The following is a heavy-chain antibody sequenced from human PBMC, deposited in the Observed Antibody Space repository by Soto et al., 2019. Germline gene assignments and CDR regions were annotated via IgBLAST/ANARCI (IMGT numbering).Heavy chain of an antibody. J-gene: IGHJ6*02. CDR2: IKSKTDGGTT. CDR3: TTALDILYYYYGMDV. Sequence: GGSLRLSCAASGFTFSNAWMNWVRQAPGKGLEWVGRIKSKTDGGTTDYAAPVKGRFTISRDDSKNTLYLQMNSLKTEDTAVYYCTTALDILYYYYGMDVWGQGTTVTVSS. D-gene: IGHD5-12*01. CDR1: GFTFSNAW. V-gene: IGHV3-15*07.